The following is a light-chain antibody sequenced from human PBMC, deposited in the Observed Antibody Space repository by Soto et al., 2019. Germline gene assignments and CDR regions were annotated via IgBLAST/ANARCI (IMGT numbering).Light chain of an antibody. Sequence: ELVMTHSPATLSVSAGERATLFCSASQSVSSNLAWYQQKPGQAPRLLIYGASTRATGIPARFSGSGSGTEVTLAISSLQSEDFAVYYCQQYNNWPPWTFGQGTKVDIK. V-gene: IGKV3-15*01. CDR1: QSVSSN. CDR3: QQYNNWPPWT. J-gene: IGKJ1*01. CDR2: GAS.